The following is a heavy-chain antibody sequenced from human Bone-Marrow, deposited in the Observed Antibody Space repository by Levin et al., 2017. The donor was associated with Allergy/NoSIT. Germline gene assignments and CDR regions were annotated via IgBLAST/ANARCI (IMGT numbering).Heavy chain of an antibody. J-gene: IGHJ4*02. Sequence: AGGSLRLSCAASGFTFSSYWMAWVRQAPGKGLEWVANIKQGGGEIYYVDSVKGRFTISRDNAKNSLYLQMNSLRVEDTAVYYCARDKAEGATLFDYWGQGVMVTVSS. CDR1: GFTFSSYW. CDR3: ARDKAEGATLFDY. V-gene: IGHV3-7*01. CDR2: IKQGGGEI.